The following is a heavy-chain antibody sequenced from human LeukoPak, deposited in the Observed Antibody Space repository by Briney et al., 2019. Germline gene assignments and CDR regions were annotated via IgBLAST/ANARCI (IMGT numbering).Heavy chain of an antibody. CDR1: GYTFTSYD. Sequence: ASVKVSCKASGYTFTSYDINWVRQATGQGLEWMGWMNPNSGNTGYAQKFQGRVTMTRNTSISTAYMELSSLRSEDTAVYYCATYYYGSSGYYYGGSDAFDIWGQGTMVTVSS. J-gene: IGHJ3*02. D-gene: IGHD3-22*01. V-gene: IGHV1-8*01. CDR2: MNPNSGNT. CDR3: ATYYYGSSGYYYGGSDAFDI.